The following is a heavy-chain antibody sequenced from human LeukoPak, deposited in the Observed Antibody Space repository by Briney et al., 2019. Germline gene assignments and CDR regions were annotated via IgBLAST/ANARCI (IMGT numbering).Heavy chain of an antibody. Sequence: SETLSLTCTVSGGSISVYNWSWIRQPPGKGLEWIGYIYYSGSTNYNPSLKSRVTISVDTSKNQFSLKLSSVTAADTAVYYCARDVAGNRAAASSYCMDVWGKGTTVTVSS. CDR2: IYYSGST. J-gene: IGHJ6*03. CDR1: GGSISVYN. D-gene: IGHD6-13*01. CDR3: ARDVAGNRAAASSYCMDV. V-gene: IGHV4-59*12.